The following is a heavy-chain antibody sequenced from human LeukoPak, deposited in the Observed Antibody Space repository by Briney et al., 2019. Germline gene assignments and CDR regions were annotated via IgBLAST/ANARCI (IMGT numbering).Heavy chain of an antibody. CDR1: GFTFSSYA. D-gene: IGHD6-6*01. J-gene: IGHJ4*02. CDR3: AKDLLQLVPTSLDY. V-gene: IGHV3-23*01. Sequence: GGSPRLSCAASGFTFSSYAMSWVRQAPGKGLEWVSAISGSGGSTYYADSVKGRFTISRDNSKNTLYLQMNSLRAEDTAVYYCAKDLLQLVPTSLDYWGQGTLVTVSS. CDR2: ISGSGGST.